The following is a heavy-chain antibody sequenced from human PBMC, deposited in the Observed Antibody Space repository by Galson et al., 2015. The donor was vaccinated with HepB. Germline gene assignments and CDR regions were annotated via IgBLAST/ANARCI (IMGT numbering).Heavy chain of an antibody. J-gene: IGHJ4*02. CDR3: ATGYEKGYCSGGKYDCRPPTPGNYFHY. V-gene: IGHV1-3*04. D-gene: IGHD2-15*01. Sequence: SLKLSCKASGFNLANYRVHWVRQAPGQGLECVGCVYTDASNTYYAQWFKGRFTITRDTSPTTASLELSSLRPEDTAVYYCATGYEKGYCSGGKYDCRPPTPGNYFHYWGQGALVAVSS. CDR1: GFNLANYR. CDR2: VYTDASNT.